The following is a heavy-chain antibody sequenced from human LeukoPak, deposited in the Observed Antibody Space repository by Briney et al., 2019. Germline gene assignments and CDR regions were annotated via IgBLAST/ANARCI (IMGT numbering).Heavy chain of an antibody. Sequence: ASVKVSCKASGGAFSSYAISWVREAPGQGLEWMVGIIPIFGTANYAQKFQGRVTITTDESTSTAYMELSSLRSEDTAVYYCARENYGGNSGNYFDYWGQGTLVTVSS. V-gene: IGHV1-69*05. CDR2: IIPIFGTA. J-gene: IGHJ4*02. CDR3: ARENYGGNSGNYFDY. D-gene: IGHD4-23*01. CDR1: GGAFSSYA.